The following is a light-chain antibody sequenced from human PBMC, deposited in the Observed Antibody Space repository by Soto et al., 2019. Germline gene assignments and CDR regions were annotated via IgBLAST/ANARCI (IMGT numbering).Light chain of an antibody. CDR3: QQYDSFSVT. J-gene: IGKJ1*01. CDR1: QTINTY. CDR2: DVS. V-gene: IGKV1-5*01. Sequence: DIQMTQSPSSLSASVGDRVTITCRASQTINTYLNWYQQKPGKAPKLLIYDVSALKRGVPPRFSGSGSGTEFTLTISSLQPEDFATYYCQQYDSFSVTFGQGTKVDI.